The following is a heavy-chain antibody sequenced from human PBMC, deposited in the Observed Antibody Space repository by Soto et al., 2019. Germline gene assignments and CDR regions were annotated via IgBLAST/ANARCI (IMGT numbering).Heavy chain of an antibody. CDR3: ARGKVYSSSWYPGPYFDY. CDR2: IYYSGST. J-gene: IGHJ4*02. CDR1: GGSISSYY. V-gene: IGHV4-59*01. Sequence: SETLSLTCTVSGGSISSYYWSWIRQPPGKGLEWIGYIYYSGSTNYNPSLKSRVTIPVDTSKNQFSLKLSSVTAADTAVYYCARGKVYSSSWYPGPYFDYWGQGTLVTVSS. D-gene: IGHD6-13*01.